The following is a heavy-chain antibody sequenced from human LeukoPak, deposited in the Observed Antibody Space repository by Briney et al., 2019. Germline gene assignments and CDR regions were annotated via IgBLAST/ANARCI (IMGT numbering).Heavy chain of an antibody. Sequence: GGSLRLSCAASGFTVSSNYMSWVRQAPGKGLEWVSVIYSGGSTYYADSVKGRFTISRDNAKSSLTLQMSSLGAEDTAMYYCARLLGDSTIYDLWGPGTQVTVSS. CDR2: IYSGGST. J-gene: IGHJ5*02. CDR1: GFTVSSNY. CDR3: ARLLGDSTIYDL. D-gene: IGHD3-16*01. V-gene: IGHV3-53*01.